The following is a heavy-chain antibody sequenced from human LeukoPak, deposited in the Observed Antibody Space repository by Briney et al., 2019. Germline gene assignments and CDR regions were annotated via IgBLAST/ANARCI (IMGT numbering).Heavy chain of an antibody. CDR3: ARDGGSSSAFYYFDY. Sequence: ASVKVSCKASGYXFTGYYMHWVRQAPGQGLEWMGWINPNSGGTNYAQRFQGRVTMTRDTSISTAYMELSRLRSDDTAVYYCARDGGSSSAFYYFDYWGQGTLVTVSS. J-gene: IGHJ4*02. CDR2: INPNSGGT. V-gene: IGHV1-2*02. CDR1: GYXFTGYY. D-gene: IGHD6-6*01.